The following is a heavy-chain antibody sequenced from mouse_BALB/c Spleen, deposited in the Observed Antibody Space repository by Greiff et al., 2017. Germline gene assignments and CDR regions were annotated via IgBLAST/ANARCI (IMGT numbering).Heavy chain of an antibody. Sequence: AAELARPGASVKMSCKASGYTFTSYTMHWVKQRPGQGLEWIGYINPSSGYTEYNQKFKDKTTLTADKSSSTAYMQLSSLTSEDSAVYYCARHLLRYFDVWGAGTTVTVSS. CDR3: ARHLLRYFDV. V-gene: IGHV1-4*02. CDR2: INPSSGYT. D-gene: IGHD2-1*01. J-gene: IGHJ1*01. CDR1: GYTFTSYT.